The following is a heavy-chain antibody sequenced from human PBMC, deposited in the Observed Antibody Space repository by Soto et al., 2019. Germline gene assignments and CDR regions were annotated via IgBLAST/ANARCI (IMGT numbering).Heavy chain of an antibody. CDR1: GFTFSSYA. J-gene: IGHJ5*01. V-gene: IGHV3-23*01. D-gene: IGHD2-8*01. CDR2: ISGGGIT. Sequence: GGSLRLSCAASGFTFSSYAMSWVRQASGKGLEWVSVISGGGITHYANSVKGRFTISRDNSKNTVYLQMSTLRAEDTALYYCAKGTNYVGVFDSWGQGTLVTVS. CDR3: AKGTNYVGVFDS.